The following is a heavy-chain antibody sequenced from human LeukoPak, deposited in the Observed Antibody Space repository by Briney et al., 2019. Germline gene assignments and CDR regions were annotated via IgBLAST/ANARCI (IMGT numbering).Heavy chain of an antibody. J-gene: IGHJ5*02. CDR3: ARDRGRDGYQEGWFDP. CDR1: GGSISSNGYY. V-gene: IGHV4-39*02. Sequence: PSETLSLTCTVSGGSISSNGYYWGWIRQPPGKGLEWIGSFYYTGSTFYSPSLKSRVTISVDTSKNQFSLKLSSVTAADTAVYYCARDRGRDGYQEGWFDPWGQGTLVTVSS. CDR2: FYYTGST. D-gene: IGHD5-24*01.